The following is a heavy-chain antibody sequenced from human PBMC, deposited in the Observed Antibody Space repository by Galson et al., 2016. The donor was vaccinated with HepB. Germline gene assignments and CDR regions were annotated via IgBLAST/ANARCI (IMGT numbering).Heavy chain of an antibody. J-gene: IGHJ3*02. D-gene: IGHD3-9*01. CDR1: GGSLISNNW. V-gene: IGHV4-4*02. CDR3: ARTYTDILIEENSSKMYGLDI. CDR2: IYHSGNT. Sequence: SETLSLTCSVSGGSLISNNWWNWVRQPPGKGLEWIGEIYHSGNTNYNPSLKSRVTISVDKAKNLFSLPLPSLTAADSAVYYCARTYTDILIEENSSKMYGLDIWGQGAMVTVSS.